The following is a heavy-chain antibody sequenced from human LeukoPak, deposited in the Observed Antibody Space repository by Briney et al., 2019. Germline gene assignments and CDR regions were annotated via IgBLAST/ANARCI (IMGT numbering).Heavy chain of an antibody. Sequence: PGGSLRLSCAASGFTFSSYAMSWVRQAPGKGLEWVSATSGSGGSTYYADSVKGRFTISRDNSKNTLYLQMNSLRAEDTAVYYCAKALRTGYLIYYYYGMDVWGQGTTVTVSS. CDR1: GFTFSSYA. V-gene: IGHV3-23*01. CDR3: AKALRTGYLIYYYYGMDV. CDR2: TSGSGGST. D-gene: IGHD3/OR15-3a*01. J-gene: IGHJ6*02.